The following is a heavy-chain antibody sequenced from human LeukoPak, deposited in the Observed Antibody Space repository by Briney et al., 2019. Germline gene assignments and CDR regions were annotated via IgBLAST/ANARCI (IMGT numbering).Heavy chain of an antibody. J-gene: IGHJ4*02. CDR3: ARHRGEFGDSPPIIDY. D-gene: IGHD3-10*01. Sequence: PSETLSLTCTVSGGSITTSTYYWGWILQPPGKGLEWIGSIYYSGSTYNNPSLKSRVTISVDMYKNQFSLRLSSVTAADTAVYYCARHRGEFGDSPPIIDYWGQGTLVTVSS. V-gene: IGHV4-39*01. CDR2: IYYSGST. CDR1: GGSITTSTYY.